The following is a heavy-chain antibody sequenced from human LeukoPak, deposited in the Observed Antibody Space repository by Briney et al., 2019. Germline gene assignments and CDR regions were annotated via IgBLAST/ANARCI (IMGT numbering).Heavy chain of an antibody. D-gene: IGHD3-22*01. J-gene: IGHJ5*02. V-gene: IGHV4-39*01. CDR2: IYCSGST. CDR3: ARPAGSSKWFPTWFDP. Sequence: SETLSLTCTVSGDSISGDFYYWGWIRQPPGKGLEWIGSIYCSGSTYYNPSLKSRATLSIDTSKNQFSLKLSSVTAADTAVYYCARPAGSSKWFPTWFDPWGQGTLVTVSS. CDR1: GDSISGDFYY.